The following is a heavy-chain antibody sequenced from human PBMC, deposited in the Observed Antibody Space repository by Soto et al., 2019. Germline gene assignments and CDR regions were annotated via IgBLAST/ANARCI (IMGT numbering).Heavy chain of an antibody. V-gene: IGHV1-46*01. CDR1: GYTFTRYY. CDR3: ATYYYDASGYYYFDY. Sequence: ASVKVSCKASGYTFTRYYVHWVRQAPGQGLEWMGTINPGSGSTSNAQKFQGRVTMSRDASTSTVYMELSSLRSEDTAVYYCATYYYDASGYYYFDYWGQGTLVTVSS. CDR2: INPGSGST. J-gene: IGHJ4*02. D-gene: IGHD3-22*01.